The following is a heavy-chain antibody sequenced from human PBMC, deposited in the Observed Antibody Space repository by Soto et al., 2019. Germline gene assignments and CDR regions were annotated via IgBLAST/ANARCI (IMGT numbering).Heavy chain of an antibody. V-gene: IGHV1-69*12. D-gene: IGHD6-19*01. Sequence: QVQLVQSGAEVKKPGSSVKVSCKASGGTFSSYAISWVRQAPGQGLEWMGGIIPIFGTANYTQKFQIIVTITADESTNTAYMELSSLRSEDTAVYYCAREDRWLGLKYFQHWGQGTLVTVSS. J-gene: IGHJ1*01. CDR2: IIPIFGTA. CDR3: AREDRWLGLKYFQH. CDR1: GGTFSSYA.